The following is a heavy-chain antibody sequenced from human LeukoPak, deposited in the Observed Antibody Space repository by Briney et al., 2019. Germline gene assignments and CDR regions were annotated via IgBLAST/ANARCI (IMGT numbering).Heavy chain of an antibody. CDR2: ISSSGSTI. Sequence: QPGGSLRLSCAASGFTFSSYEMNWVRQAPGKGLDWVSYISSSGSTIYYADSVKGRFTISRDNAKNSLYLQMNSLRAEDTAVYYCASEGLRSPASFDYWGQGTLVTVSS. D-gene: IGHD5-12*01. V-gene: IGHV3-48*03. CDR3: ASEGLRSPASFDY. J-gene: IGHJ4*02. CDR1: GFTFSSYE.